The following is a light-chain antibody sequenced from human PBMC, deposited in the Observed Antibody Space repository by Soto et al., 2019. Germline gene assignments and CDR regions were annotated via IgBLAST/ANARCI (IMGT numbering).Light chain of an antibody. J-gene: IGLJ2*01. CDR3: SAYAGSNNFVV. CDR2: EVS. CDR1: SSDVGGYNY. Sequence: ALTQPPSASGSPGQSVTISCTGTSSDVGGYNYVSWYQQHPGKAPKLMIYEVSKRPSGVPDRFSGSKSGNTASLTVSGLQAEDEADYYCSAYAGSNNFVVFGGGTKLTVL. V-gene: IGLV2-8*01.